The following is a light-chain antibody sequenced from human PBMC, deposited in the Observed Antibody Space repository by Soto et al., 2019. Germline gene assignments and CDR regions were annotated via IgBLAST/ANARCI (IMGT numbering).Light chain of an antibody. CDR2: EVI. J-gene: IGLJ3*02. CDR3: SSYTSSSTLWV. CDR1: SSDVGAYDS. V-gene: IGLV2-14*01. Sequence: QSALTQPASVSGSPGQSITISCTGTSSDVGAYDSVSWYQQHPGKAPKLMIYEVINRSSGVSNRFSGSKSGNTASLTISGLQAEDEADYHCSSYTSSSTLWVFGGGTKLTVL.